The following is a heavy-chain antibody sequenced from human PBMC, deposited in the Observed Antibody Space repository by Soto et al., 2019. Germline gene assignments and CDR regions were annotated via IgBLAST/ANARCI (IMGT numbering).Heavy chain of an antibody. Sequence: EMQLVETGGGLIQPGGSLRLSCAASGFTVSDDHMSWVRQAPGKGPEWVSVIYYGGTTYYADSVQDRFTISRDKSKNTLYLQMNDLRADDTAVYYCAREAAGFDIWGQGTMVTVSS. J-gene: IGHJ3*02. CDR1: GFTVSDDH. CDR2: IYYGGTT. CDR3: AREAAGFDI. V-gene: IGHV3-53*02.